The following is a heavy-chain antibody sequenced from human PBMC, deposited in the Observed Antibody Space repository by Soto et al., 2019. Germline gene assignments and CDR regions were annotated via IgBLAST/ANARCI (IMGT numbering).Heavy chain of an antibody. V-gene: IGHV1-69*13. CDR2: IIPIFGTA. CDR3: ARDRRSDYDFWSGCSPAPTWFDP. CDR1: GGTFSSYA. Sequence: ASVKVSCKASGGTFSSYAISWVRQAPGQGLEWMGGIIPIFGTANYAQKFQGRVTITADESTSTAYMELSSLRSEDTAVYYCARDRRSDYDFWSGCSPAPTWFDPWGQGTLVTVSS. D-gene: IGHD3-3*01. J-gene: IGHJ5*02.